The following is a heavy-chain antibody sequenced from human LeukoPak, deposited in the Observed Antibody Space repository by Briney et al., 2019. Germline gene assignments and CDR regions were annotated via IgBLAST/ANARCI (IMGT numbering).Heavy chain of an antibody. V-gene: IGHV3-23*01. CDR1: GFTFSSYA. CDR2: ISGSGGST. CDR3: AKDRHYDFCSGHEYYFDY. J-gene: IGHJ4*02. D-gene: IGHD3-3*01. Sequence: PGGSLRLSCAASGFTFSSYAMSWVRRAPGKGLVWVSAISGSGGSTYYADSVKGRFTISRDNSKNTLYLQMNSLRAEDTAVYYCAKDRHYDFCSGHEYYFDYWGQGTLVTVSS.